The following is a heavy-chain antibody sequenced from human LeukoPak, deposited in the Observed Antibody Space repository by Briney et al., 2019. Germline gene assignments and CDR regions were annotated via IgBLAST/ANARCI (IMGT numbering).Heavy chain of an antibody. CDR1: GGSFSGYY. CDR2: INHSGST. CDR3: AGDTVTTGSGGWFDP. V-gene: IGHV4-34*01. Sequence: SETLSLTCAVYGGSFSGYYWNWIRQSPGKGLEWIGEINHSGSTNYNPSLEGRVTISVDTSKNQFSLKLSSVTAADTAVYYCAGDTVTTGSGGWFDPWGQGTLVTVSS. J-gene: IGHJ5*02. D-gene: IGHD4-17*01.